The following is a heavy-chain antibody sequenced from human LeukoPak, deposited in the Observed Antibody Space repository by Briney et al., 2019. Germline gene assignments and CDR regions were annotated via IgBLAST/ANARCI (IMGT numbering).Heavy chain of an antibody. Sequence: PSETLPLTCAVSGGSISSSNWWSWVRQPPGKGLEWIGEIYHSGSTNYNPSLKSRVTISVDKSKNQFSLKLSSVTAADTAVYYCATEAWGCSGGSCYSDAFDIWGQGTMVTVSS. CDR1: GGSISSSNW. D-gene: IGHD2-15*01. CDR3: ATEAWGCSGGSCYSDAFDI. CDR2: IYHSGST. J-gene: IGHJ3*02. V-gene: IGHV4-4*02.